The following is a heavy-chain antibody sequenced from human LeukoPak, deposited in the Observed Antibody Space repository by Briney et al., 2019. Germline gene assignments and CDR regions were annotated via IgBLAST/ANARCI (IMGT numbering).Heavy chain of an antibody. Sequence: PSETLSLTCTVSGGSISSPDHYWSWIRQPPGKDLEWIGYIFHRGTTYYNPSLKSRVTMSVDTSKSQFSLTLSSVTAADTAIYYCVRELSGPNWFDTWGQGTLVTVSS. CDR2: IFHRGTT. J-gene: IGHJ5*02. CDR1: GGSISSPDHY. D-gene: IGHD6-25*01. V-gene: IGHV4-30-4*01. CDR3: VRELSGPNWFDT.